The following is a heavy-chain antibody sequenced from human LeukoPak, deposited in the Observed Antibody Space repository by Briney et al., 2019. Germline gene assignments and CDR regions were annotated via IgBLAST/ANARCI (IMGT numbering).Heavy chain of an antibody. Sequence: ASVKVSCKASGYTFTSYYMHWVRQAPGHGLEWMGLISPSGGSTSYAQKFQGRVTTTSDTSTSTVYMELSSLRSEDTAVYYCARARVMATIRPYFDYWGQGTLVTVSS. J-gene: IGHJ4*02. CDR2: ISPSGGST. CDR1: GYTFTSYY. D-gene: IGHD5-24*01. CDR3: ARARVMATIRPYFDY. V-gene: IGHV1-46*01.